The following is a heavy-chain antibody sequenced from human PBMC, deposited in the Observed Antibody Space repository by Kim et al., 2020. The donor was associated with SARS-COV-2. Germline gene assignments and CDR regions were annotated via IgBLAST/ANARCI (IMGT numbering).Heavy chain of an antibody. Sequence: GGSLRLSCAASGFTFSSYEMNWVRQAPGKGLEWVSYISSSGSTIYYADSVKGRFTISRDNAKNSLYLQMNSLRAEDTAVYYCARDQPSRLRYFDWLSHPYGMDVWGQGTTVTVSS. CDR2: ISSSGSTI. CDR1: GFTFSSYE. V-gene: IGHV3-48*03. CDR3: ARDQPSRLRYFDWLSHPYGMDV. D-gene: IGHD3-9*01. J-gene: IGHJ6*02.